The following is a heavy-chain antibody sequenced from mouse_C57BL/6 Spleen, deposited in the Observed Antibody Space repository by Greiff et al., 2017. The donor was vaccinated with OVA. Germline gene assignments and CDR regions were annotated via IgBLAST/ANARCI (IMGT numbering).Heavy chain of an antibody. CDR1: GNEFSSSW. D-gene: IGHD1-1*01. Sequence: VQLQQSGPELVKPGASVKLSYKDAGNEFSSSWMNWVKQRPGKGLEWIGRIYPGDGDTNYNGKFKGKATLTADKSSSTAYMQLSSLTSEDSAVYFCARNYYGSSYWYFDVWGTGTTVTVSS. CDR3: ARNYYGSSYWYFDV. J-gene: IGHJ1*03. CDR2: IYPGDGDT. V-gene: IGHV1-82*01.